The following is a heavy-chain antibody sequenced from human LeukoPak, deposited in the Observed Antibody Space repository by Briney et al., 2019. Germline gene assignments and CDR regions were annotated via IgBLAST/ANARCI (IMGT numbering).Heavy chain of an antibody. CDR2: IIPILGIA. CDR3: ARGIAVGESFDY. CDR1: GGTFSSYT. V-gene: IGHV1-69*02. J-gene: IGHJ4*02. Sequence: SVKVSCKASGGTFSSYTISWVRQAPGQGLEWMGRIIPILGIANYAQKFQGRVTITADKSTSTAYTELSSLRSEDTAVYYCARGIAVGESFDYWGQGTLVTVSS. D-gene: IGHD6-19*01.